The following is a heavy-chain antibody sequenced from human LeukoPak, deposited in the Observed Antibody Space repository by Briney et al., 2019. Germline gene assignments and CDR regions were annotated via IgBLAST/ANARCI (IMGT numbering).Heavy chain of an antibody. CDR1: GDSISSDY. CDR3: ARGWRDGYNFRY. Sequence: SETLSLSCTVSGDSISSDYWSWIRQPPGKGLEWTAYIYDSVSTNYNPSLKSRVTISADTSKNQFSLRLTSVTAADTAVYYCARGWRDGYNFRYWGQGALVTVSS. CDR2: IYDSVST. D-gene: IGHD5-24*01. J-gene: IGHJ4*02. V-gene: IGHV4-59*08.